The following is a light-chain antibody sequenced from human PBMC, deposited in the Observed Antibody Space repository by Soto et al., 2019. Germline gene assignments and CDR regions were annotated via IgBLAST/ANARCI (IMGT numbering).Light chain of an antibody. Sequence: QSALTQPPSASGSLGQSVTISCTGTSSDVGGYKYVSWYQQHPGKAPKVMIYEVTKRPSGVPDRFSGSKSGNTASLTVSGLQAEDEADYYCSSYAGNNDLVFGGGTKVTVL. V-gene: IGLV2-8*01. CDR2: EVT. J-gene: IGLJ3*02. CDR1: SSDVGGYKY. CDR3: SSYAGNNDLV.